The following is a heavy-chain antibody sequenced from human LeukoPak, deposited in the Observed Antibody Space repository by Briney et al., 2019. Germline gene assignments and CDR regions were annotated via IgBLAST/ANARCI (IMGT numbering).Heavy chain of an antibody. Sequence: GGSLRLSCAASGFTFSSYAIHWVRQAPGKGLEWVAGIKKDGSPKFYVDSVKGRFTISRDNTKNSLYLQMNSLGVEDTAVYYCGRGSGAPDCWGQGTLVTVSS. J-gene: IGHJ4*02. CDR1: GFTFSSYA. D-gene: IGHD2-21*01. CDR2: IKKDGSPK. CDR3: GRGSGAPDC. V-gene: IGHV3-7*04.